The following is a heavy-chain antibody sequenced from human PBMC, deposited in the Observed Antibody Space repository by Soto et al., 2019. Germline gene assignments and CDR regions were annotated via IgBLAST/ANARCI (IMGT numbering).Heavy chain of an antibody. D-gene: IGHD2-21*02. J-gene: IGHJ6*02. CDR1: GGSISSYY. Sequence: QVRLQESGPGLVKPSETLSLTCTVSGGSISSYYWSWLRQPPGKGLEWIGYMYNTGSTIYNPSLKRRVTISVDTSKNQFSLKLNSVTAADTAVYYCARDLWGYCGADCYPLDVWGQGTTVTVSS. CDR3: ARDLWGYCGADCYPLDV. V-gene: IGHV4-59*01. CDR2: MYNTGST.